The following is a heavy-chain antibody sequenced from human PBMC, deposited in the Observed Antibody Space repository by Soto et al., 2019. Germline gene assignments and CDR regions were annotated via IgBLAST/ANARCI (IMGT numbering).Heavy chain of an antibody. Sequence: QVQLGQSGAEVKKPGASVKVSCKASGYTFTSYGISWVRQAPGQGLEWMGWISAYNGNTNYAQKLQGRVNMTTDTSTGTAYMERRSLRSDATAVYYCARAERGYSYGYYSLYWGQGTLVTVSS. CDR2: ISAYNGNT. CDR1: GYTFTSYG. J-gene: IGHJ4*02. CDR3: ARAERGYSYGYYSLY. V-gene: IGHV1-18*01. D-gene: IGHD5-18*01.